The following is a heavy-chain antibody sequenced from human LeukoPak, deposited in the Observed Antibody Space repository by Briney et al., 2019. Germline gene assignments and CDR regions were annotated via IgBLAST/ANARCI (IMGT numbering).Heavy chain of an antibody. CDR2: IYYSGST. CDR1: GGSISPYY. J-gene: IGHJ3*02. CDR3: ARARQWLDAFDI. Sequence: PSETLSLTCTVSGGSISPYYWTWIRQPPGKGLEWIGYIYYSGSTNYNPSLKSRVTISVDTSKNQFSLKLSSVTAADTAVYYCARARQWLDAFDIWGQGTMVTVSS. D-gene: IGHD6-19*01. V-gene: IGHV4-59*01.